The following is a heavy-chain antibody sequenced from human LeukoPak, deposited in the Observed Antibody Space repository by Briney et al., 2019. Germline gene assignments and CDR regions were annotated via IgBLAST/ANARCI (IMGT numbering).Heavy chain of an antibody. CDR3: SIVPGWFDP. V-gene: IGHV1-8*01. CDR2: MNPNSGNT. CDR1: GYTFTSYD. Sequence: ASVKVSCKASGYTFTSYDINWVRQATGQGLEWMGWMNPNSGNTGCAQKFQGRVTMTRNTSISTAYMELSSLRSEDTAVYYCSIVPGWFDPWGQGTLVTVSS. D-gene: IGHD2-15*01. J-gene: IGHJ5*02.